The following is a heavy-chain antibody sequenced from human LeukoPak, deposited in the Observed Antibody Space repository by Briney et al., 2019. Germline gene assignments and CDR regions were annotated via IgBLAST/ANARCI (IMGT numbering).Heavy chain of an antibody. CDR1: GFTFSSYA. D-gene: IGHD5-18*01. CDR3: ARGRRNTAMVYFYDY. J-gene: IGHJ4*02. V-gene: IGHV3-30-3*01. Sequence: GGSLRLSCAASGFTFSSYAMHWVRQAPGKGLEWVAVISYDGIQKYYADSVKGRFTISRDNSKNTLYLQINSLRAEDTAVYFCARGRRNTAMVYFYDYWGQGTLVTVSS. CDR2: ISYDGIQK.